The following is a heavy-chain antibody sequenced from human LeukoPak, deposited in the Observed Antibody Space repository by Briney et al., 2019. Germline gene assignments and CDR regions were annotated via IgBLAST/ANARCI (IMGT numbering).Heavy chain of an antibody. Sequence: SETLSLTCTVSGGSISSYYWSWIRQPPGKGVEWIGYIYYSGSTNYNPSLKSRVTISVDTSKNQFSLKLSSVTAADTAVYYCARDYYDSSGYYFDYWGQGTLVTVSS. V-gene: IGHV4-59*01. CDR2: IYYSGST. CDR3: ARDYYDSSGYYFDY. D-gene: IGHD3-22*01. CDR1: GGSISSYY. J-gene: IGHJ4*02.